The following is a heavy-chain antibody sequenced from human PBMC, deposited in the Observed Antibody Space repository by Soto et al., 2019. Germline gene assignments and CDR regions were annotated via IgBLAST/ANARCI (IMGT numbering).Heavy chain of an antibody. V-gene: IGHV1-69*01. CDR3: ARVSSSGWLFDY. CDR1: GGTFSSYA. D-gene: IGHD6-19*01. J-gene: IGHJ4*02. Sequence: QVQLVQSGAEVKKPGSSVKVSCKASGGTFSSYAISWARQAPGQGLEWMGGIIPIFGTANSAQKFQARVTITADESTGTAYMELRSLRSEDTEVYYCARVSSSGWLFDYWGQGTLVNVSS. CDR2: IIPIFGTA.